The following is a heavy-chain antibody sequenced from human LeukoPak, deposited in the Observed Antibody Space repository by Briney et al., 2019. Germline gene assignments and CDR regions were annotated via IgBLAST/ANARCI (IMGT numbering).Heavy chain of an antibody. CDR2: IYYSRNT. CDR3: ARETSQKGAHYMDV. CDR1: GGSIRDTTYY. Sequence: MTSETLSLTCTVSGGSIRDTTYYWGWIRQPPGRGLEWIGSIYYSRNTYYNPSLMSRVTISVDTSKNQFSLNLSSVTAADTAVYYCARETSQKGAHYMDVWGKGTTVTISS. V-gene: IGHV4-39*07. D-gene: IGHD3-16*01. J-gene: IGHJ6*03.